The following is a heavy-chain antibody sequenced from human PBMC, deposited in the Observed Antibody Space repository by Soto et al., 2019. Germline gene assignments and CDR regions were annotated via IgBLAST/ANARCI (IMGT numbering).Heavy chain of an antibody. Sequence: QVQLVQSGAEVKKPGSSVKVSCKASGSTFSNYTISWVRQAPGQGLEWMGRIIPILGVANYAQKCKGRVTFTADKSTSTVDMGMSSLRSEDTAVYYCARVAEMGTVTKGFYYYMDVWGEGTTVTVSS. CDR2: IIPILGVA. J-gene: IGHJ6*03. V-gene: IGHV1-69*02. CDR1: GSTFSNYT. D-gene: IGHD4-17*01. CDR3: ARVAEMGTVTKGFYYYMDV.